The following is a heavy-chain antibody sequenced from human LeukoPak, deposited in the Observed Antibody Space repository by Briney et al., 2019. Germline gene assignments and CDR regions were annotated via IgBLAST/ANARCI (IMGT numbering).Heavy chain of an antibody. J-gene: IGHJ4*02. Sequence: GGSLRLSCAASGFTFSDYWMSWVRQAPGKGLEWVANIKYHGSDEHYVDSVRGRFTISRDNAKNSLFLQMNSLRAEGTAVYYCARIGGSGTYWDYWGQGTLVTVSS. V-gene: IGHV3-7*01. CDR1: GFTFSDYW. D-gene: IGHD3-10*01. CDR3: ARIGGSGTYWDY. CDR2: IKYHGSDE.